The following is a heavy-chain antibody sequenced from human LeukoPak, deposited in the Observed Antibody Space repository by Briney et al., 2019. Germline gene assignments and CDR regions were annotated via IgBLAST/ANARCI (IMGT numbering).Heavy chain of an antibody. CDR1: GVTFSSYA. V-gene: IGHV3-30*04. CDR3: ARDDGYYYGSGSH. CDR2: ISYDGSNK. Sequence: GGSLRLSCAASGVTFSSYAMHWVRQAPGKGLEWVAVISYDGSNKYYADSVKGRFTISRDNSKNTLYLQMNSLRADDTAVYYCARDDGYYYGSGSHWGQGTLVTVSS. J-gene: IGHJ4*02. D-gene: IGHD3-10*01.